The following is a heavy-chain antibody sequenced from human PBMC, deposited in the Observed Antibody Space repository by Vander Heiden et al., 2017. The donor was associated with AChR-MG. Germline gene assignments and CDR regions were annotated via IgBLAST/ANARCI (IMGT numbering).Heavy chain of an antibody. CDR3: AKDLIAVADDYFDY. Sequence: EVQLLESGGGLVQPGGSLRLSCAASGFAFGSYAMRWVRQAPGKGLEWVSAISGSGGSTYYADSVKGRFTISRDNSKNTLYLQMNSLRAEVTAVYYCAKDLIAVADDYFDYWGQGTLVTVSS. D-gene: IGHD6-19*01. CDR2: ISGSGGST. V-gene: IGHV3-23*01. J-gene: IGHJ4*02. CDR1: GFAFGSYA.